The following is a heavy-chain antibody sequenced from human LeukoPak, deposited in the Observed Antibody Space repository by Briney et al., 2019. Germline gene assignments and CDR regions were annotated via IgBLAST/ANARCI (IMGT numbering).Heavy chain of an antibody. CDR1: GDSVSSDSAA. V-gene: IGHV6-1*01. J-gene: IGHJ5*02. Sequence: SQTLSLTCDISGDSVSSDSAAWNWIRQSPSRGLEWLGRTYYGSTWFNDYAVSAKSRITINPDTSKNQFSLQLSSVTPEDTAVYFCARSGSAWFDPWGQGTLVTVSS. CDR2: TYYGSTWFN. D-gene: IGHD3-10*01. CDR3: ARSGSAWFDP.